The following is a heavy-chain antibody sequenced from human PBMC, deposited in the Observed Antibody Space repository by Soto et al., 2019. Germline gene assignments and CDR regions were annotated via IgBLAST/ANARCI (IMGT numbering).Heavy chain of an antibody. CDR2: ISHCGST. V-gene: IGHV4-61*01. Sequence: QLQLQESGPGLVKPSETLSLTCTVSGDSVSSDSYYWSWIRQPPGKRLEWIGYISHCGSTSYNPSLQSRVSMSIDTSKNQFFLELSSVTAADTAIYYCAREGGVLRLSNWLDPWGQGTLVTVSA. CDR1: GDSVSSDSYY. CDR3: AREGGVLRLSNWLDP. D-gene: IGHD3-3*01. J-gene: IGHJ5*02.